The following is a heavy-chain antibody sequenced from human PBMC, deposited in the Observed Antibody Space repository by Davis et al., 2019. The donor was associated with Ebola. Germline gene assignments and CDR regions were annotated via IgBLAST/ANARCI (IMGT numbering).Heavy chain of an antibody. V-gene: IGHV1-2*02. D-gene: IGHD2-8*02. Sequence: ASVKVSCKASGYTFTGYYMHWVRQAPGQGLEWMGWINPNSGGTNYAQKFQGRVTMTGDTSISTAYMELSSLRSDDTAVYYCARARGGTEYDAFDIWGQGTMVTVSS. CDR2: INPNSGGT. CDR3: ARARGGTEYDAFDI. CDR1: GYTFTGYY. J-gene: IGHJ3*02.